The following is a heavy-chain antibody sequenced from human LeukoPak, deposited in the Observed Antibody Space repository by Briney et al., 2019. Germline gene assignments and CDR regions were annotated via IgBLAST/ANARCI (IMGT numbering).Heavy chain of an antibody. Sequence: SETLSLTCAVYGGSFSGHYWSWIRQPPGKGLEWIGEINHSGSTNYNPSLKSRVIISVDTSKNQFSLQLTSVTAADTAVYYCASLMLIAAGYDYWGQGNLVTVSS. CDR3: ASLMLIAAGYDY. V-gene: IGHV4-34*01. CDR2: INHSGST. CDR1: GGSFSGHY. D-gene: IGHD6-13*01. J-gene: IGHJ4*02.